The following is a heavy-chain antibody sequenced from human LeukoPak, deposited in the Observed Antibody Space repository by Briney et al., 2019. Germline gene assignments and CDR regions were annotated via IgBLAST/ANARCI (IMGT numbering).Heavy chain of an antibody. D-gene: IGHD6-25*01. Sequence: ASVKVSCKASGYTFTSYGISWVRQAPGQGLEWMGWINAGNGNTKYSQKFQGRVTMTRATSISTAYMELSSLRSDDTAVYYCARDERHSPDVWGQGTTVTVSS. CDR2: INAGNGNT. CDR3: ARDERHSPDV. V-gene: IGHV1-18*01. CDR1: GYTFTSYG. J-gene: IGHJ6*02.